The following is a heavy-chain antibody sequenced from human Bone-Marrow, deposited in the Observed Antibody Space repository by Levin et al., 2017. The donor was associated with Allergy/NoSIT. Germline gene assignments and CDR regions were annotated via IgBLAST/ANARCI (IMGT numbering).Heavy chain of an antibody. CDR3: ARDLAAAGIDY. V-gene: IGHV3-21*01. CDR1: GFTFSSYS. J-gene: IGHJ4*02. CDR2: ISSSSSYI. Sequence: LSLTCAASGFTFSSYSMNWVRQAPGKGLEWVSSISSSSSYISYADSVKGRFTISRDNAKNSLYLQMNSLRAEDTAVYYCARDLAAAGIDYWGQGTLVTVSS. D-gene: IGHD6-13*01.